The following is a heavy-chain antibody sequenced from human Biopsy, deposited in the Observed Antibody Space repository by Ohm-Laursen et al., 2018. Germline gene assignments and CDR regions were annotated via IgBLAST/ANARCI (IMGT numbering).Heavy chain of an antibody. CDR3: ARDRSGLRGINWYFDL. CDR2: IWYDGSNK. V-gene: IGHV3-33*01. J-gene: IGHJ2*01. Sequence: SLRLSCAASGFTFSNYGMHWVRQAPGKGLEWVALIWYDGSNKNSEDSVKGRFTVSRDNSKNTLFLQMNNLRAGDTAVYYCARDRSGLRGINWYFDLWGRGTLVTVSS. CDR1: GFTFSNYG. D-gene: IGHD5/OR15-5a*01.